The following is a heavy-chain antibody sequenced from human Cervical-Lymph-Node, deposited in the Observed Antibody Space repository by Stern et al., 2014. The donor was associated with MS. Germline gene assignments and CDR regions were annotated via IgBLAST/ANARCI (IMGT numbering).Heavy chain of an antibody. CDR2: IYWDDDK. CDR1: GFSLSTRGVG. CDR3: ARLGTGVAF. V-gene: IGHV2-5*02. Sequence: QVTLRESGPTLVKPTQTLTLTCTFSGFSLSTRGVGVGWIRQPPGKALEWLALIYWDDDKTYRPSLKSRLTITQDTSKNQVVLKMTNVDPVDTGTYYCARLGTGVAFWGQGTLVTVSS. J-gene: IGHJ4*02. D-gene: IGHD7-27*01.